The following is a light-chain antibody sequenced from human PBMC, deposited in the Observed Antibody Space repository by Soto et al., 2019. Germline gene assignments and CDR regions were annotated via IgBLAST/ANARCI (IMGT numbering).Light chain of an antibody. CDR2: QDT. J-gene: IGLJ2*01. CDR3: QAWDSSTVV. Sequence: SYELTQPPSVSVSPGQTASITCSGDKVGDKYACWYQQKPGQSPVLVIYQDTERPSGIPERFSGSNSGNTATLTISGAQATDEADYYCQAWDSSTVVFGGGTKVTVL. V-gene: IGLV3-1*01. CDR1: KVGDKY.